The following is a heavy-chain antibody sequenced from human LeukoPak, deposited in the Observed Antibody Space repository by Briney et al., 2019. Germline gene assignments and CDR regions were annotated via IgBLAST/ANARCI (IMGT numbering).Heavy chain of an antibody. J-gene: IGHJ2*01. Sequence: GGSLRLSCAASGFTFSDHYMDWVRQAPGKGLEWVGRTRNKANDYTTEYAASVKCRFTISRDDSKNFLFLQMNSLKTEDTAVYYCARVHYDYVWGTYRQDNYWYFDLWGRGTLVTVSS. CDR2: TRNKANDYTT. V-gene: IGHV3-72*01. CDR1: GFTFSDHY. CDR3: ARVHYDYVWGTYRQDNYWYFDL. D-gene: IGHD3-16*02.